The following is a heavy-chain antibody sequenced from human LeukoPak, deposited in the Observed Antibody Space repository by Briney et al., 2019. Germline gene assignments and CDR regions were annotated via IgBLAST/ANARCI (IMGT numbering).Heavy chain of an antibody. CDR1: GFTFTNAW. CDR3: TTAPATMIRGDGDY. CDR2: IKSKTDGGTT. V-gene: IGHV3-15*01. J-gene: IGHJ4*02. Sequence: GGSLRLSCAASGFTFTNAWMSWVRQAPGKGLEWVGRIKSKTDGGTTDYAAPVKGRFIISRDDSKNTLYLQMNSLKIEDTAVYYCTTAPATMIRGDGDYWGQGTLVTVSS. D-gene: IGHD3-10*01.